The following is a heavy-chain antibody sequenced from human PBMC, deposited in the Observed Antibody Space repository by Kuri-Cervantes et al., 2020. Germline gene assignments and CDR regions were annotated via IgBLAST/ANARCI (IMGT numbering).Heavy chain of an antibody. Sequence: GGSLRLSCAASGFTFSDYYMSWIRQAPGKGLEWVSYISSSGSTIYYADSVKGRFTISRDNAKNSLYLQMNSLRAEDTAVYYCARDIVVVVAAKRTDWYFDLWGRGTLVTVSS. CDR1: GFTFSDYY. D-gene: IGHD2-15*01. V-gene: IGHV3-11*04. CDR2: ISSSGSTI. J-gene: IGHJ2*01. CDR3: ARDIVVVVAAKRTDWYFDL.